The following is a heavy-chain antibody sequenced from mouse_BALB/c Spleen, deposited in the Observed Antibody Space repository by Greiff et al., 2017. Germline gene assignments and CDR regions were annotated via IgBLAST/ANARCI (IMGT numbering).Heavy chain of an antibody. J-gene: IGHJ3*01. D-gene: IGHD2-4*01. Sequence: EVQLQQSGTVLARPGASVKMSCKASGYSFTSYWMHWVKQRPGQGLEWIGAIYPGNSDTSYNQKFKGKAKLTAVTSASTAYMELSSLTNEDSAVYYCTRSGTWGITTGFAYWGQGTLVTVSA. CDR2: IYPGNSDT. CDR1: GYSFTSYW. CDR3: TRSGTWGITTGFAY. V-gene: IGHV1-5*01.